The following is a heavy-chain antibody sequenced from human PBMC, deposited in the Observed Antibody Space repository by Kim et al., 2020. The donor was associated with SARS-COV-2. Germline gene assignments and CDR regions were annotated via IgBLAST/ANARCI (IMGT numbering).Heavy chain of an antibody. Sequence: YAQKFQGRVTMTRDTSISTAYMELSRLRSDDTAVYYCARAVYDSSGYVDYWGQGTLVTVSS. V-gene: IGHV1-2*02. J-gene: IGHJ4*02. D-gene: IGHD3-22*01. CDR3: ARAVYDSSGYVDY.